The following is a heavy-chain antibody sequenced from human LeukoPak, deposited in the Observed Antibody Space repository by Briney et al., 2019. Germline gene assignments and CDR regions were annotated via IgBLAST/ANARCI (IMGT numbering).Heavy chain of an antibody. CDR3: ARDDCSSTSCYKNFDY. J-gene: IGHJ4*02. CDR1: GFTFSSYA. CDR2: ISYDGSNK. Sequence: GGSLRLSCAASGFTFSSYAMHWVRQAPGKGLEWVAVISYDGSNKYYADSVKGRFTISRDNSKNTPYLQMNSLRAEDTAVYYCARDDCSSTSCYKNFDYWGQGTLVTVSS. D-gene: IGHD2-2*02. V-gene: IGHV3-30-3*01.